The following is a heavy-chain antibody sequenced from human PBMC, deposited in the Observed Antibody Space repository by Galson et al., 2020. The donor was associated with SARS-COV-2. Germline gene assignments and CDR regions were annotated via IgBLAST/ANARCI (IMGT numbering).Heavy chain of an antibody. CDR1: GGSISSSSYY. CDR3: ARHVTDLLVGATGWFDP. CDR2: IYYSGST. V-gene: IGHV4-39*01. Sequence: SETLSLTCTVSGGSISSSSYYWGWIRQPPGKGLEWIGSIYYSGSTYYNPSLKSRVTISVDTSKNQFSLKLSSVTAADTTVYYCARHVTDLLVGATGWFDPWGQGTLVTVSS. D-gene: IGHD1-26*01. J-gene: IGHJ5*02.